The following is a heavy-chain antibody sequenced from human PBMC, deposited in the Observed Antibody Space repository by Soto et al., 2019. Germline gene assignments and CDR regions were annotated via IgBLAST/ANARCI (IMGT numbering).Heavy chain of an antibody. J-gene: IGHJ4*02. CDR1: GYTFNKYL. D-gene: IGHD3-22*01. Sequence: QVQVVQSGAEVKKPGASVKVSCKTSGYTFNKYLIHWVRQAPGQGLEWMGWINPGNGDTGYSQKFQDRVTITRDTSASTAYMELSSLRSEDTAVYYCARKDYYDSGMYYFDYWGQGTLVTVSS. CDR3: ARKDYYDSGMYYFDY. CDR2: INPGNGDT. V-gene: IGHV1-3*01.